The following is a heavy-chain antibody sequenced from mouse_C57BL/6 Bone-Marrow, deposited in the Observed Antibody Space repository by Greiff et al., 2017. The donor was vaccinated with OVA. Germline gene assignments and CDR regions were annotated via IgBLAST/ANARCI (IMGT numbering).Heavy chain of an antibody. J-gene: IGHJ3*01. Sequence: DVKVEESGEGLVKPGGSLKLSCAASGFTFSSYAMSWVRQTPEKRLEWVAYISSGGDYIYYADTVKGRFTISRDNARNTLYLQMSSLKSEDTAMYYCTAYYSNYGFAYWGQGTLVTVSA. D-gene: IGHD2-5*01. CDR3: TAYYSNYGFAY. CDR1: GFTFSSYA. V-gene: IGHV5-9-1*02. CDR2: ISSGGDYI.